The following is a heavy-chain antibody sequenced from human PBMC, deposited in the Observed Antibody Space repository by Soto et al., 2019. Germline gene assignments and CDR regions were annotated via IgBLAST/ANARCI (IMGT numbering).Heavy chain of an antibody. V-gene: IGHV3-23*01. Sequence: EVQLLESGGGLVQPGGSLRLSCAASGFTFSSYAMSWVRQAPGKGLEWVSAISGSGGSTYYADSVKGRFTISRDNSKNTLHLQMNSLRAEDTAVYYCAKLNYYDSSGYLDPVNYWGQGTLVTVSS. D-gene: IGHD3-22*01. CDR1: GFTFSSYA. CDR2: ISGSGGST. CDR3: AKLNYYDSSGYLDPVNY. J-gene: IGHJ4*02.